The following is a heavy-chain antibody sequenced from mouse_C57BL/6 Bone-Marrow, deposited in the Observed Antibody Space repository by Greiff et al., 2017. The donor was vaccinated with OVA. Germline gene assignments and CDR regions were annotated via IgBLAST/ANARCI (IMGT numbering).Heavy chain of an antibody. CDR1: GYTFTSYW. V-gene: IGHV1-5*01. D-gene: IGHD1-1*01. CDR2: IYPGNSDT. Sequence: EVQLQQSGTVLARPGASVKMSCKTSGYTFTSYWMHWVKQRPGQGLEWIGAIYPGNSDTSYNQKFKGKAKLTAVTSASTAYMELSSLTNEDSAVYYCTTYYYGTHYFDYWGQGTTLTVSS. CDR3: TTYYYGTHYFDY. J-gene: IGHJ2*01.